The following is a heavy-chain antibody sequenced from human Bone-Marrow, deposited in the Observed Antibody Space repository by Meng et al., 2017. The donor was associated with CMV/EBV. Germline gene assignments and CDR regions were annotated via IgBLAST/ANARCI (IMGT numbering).Heavy chain of an antibody. CDR1: GFTFSSYS. J-gene: IGHJ3*02. CDR2: ISSSSSYI. CDR3: ATAHVIVDAFDI. Sequence: GGSLKISCAASGFTFSSYSMNWVRQAPGKGLECVSSISSSSSYIYYADSVKGRFTISRDNAKNSLYLQMNSLGDEDTAVYYCATAHVIVDAFDIWGQGTMVTVSS. V-gene: IGHV3-21*01. D-gene: IGHD2/OR15-2a*01.